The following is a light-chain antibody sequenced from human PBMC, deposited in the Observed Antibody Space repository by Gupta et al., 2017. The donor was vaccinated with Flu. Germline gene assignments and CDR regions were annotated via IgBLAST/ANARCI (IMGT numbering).Light chain of an antibody. Sequence: GMTAVITCDGNTIGVKSVHWYQQKPGQAPVVVIFDDSDRPSGVPARFSGSNSANTATLTISGVEAGDEADYYCQVWDGGTDHAVFGRGTKLTVL. J-gene: IGLJ2*01. CDR3: QVWDGGTDHAV. CDR1: TIGVKS. V-gene: IGLV3-21*01. CDR2: DDS.